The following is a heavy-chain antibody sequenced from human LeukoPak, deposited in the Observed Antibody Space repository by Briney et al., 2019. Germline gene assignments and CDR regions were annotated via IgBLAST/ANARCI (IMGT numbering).Heavy chain of an antibody. D-gene: IGHD2-15*01. V-gene: IGHV5-51*01. CDR1: GYSFTSHW. CDR3: ARFRVVVAARGTGWFDP. Sequence: TGESLKISCKGSGYSFTSHWIGWVRQMPGKGLEWMGIIYPGDSDTRYSPSFQGQVTISADKSISTAYLQWSSLKASDTAMYYCARFRVVVAARGTGWFDPWGQGTLVTVSS. CDR2: IYPGDSDT. J-gene: IGHJ5*02.